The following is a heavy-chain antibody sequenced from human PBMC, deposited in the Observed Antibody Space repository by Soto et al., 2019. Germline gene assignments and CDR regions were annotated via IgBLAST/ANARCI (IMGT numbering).Heavy chain of an antibody. CDR1: GGSISSYY. Sequence: SETLSHTCSVSGGSISSYYWSWIRQAPGKGREWIRHIYYSGITKYNPSLKSRVTISVDTSKNQLSLKLSSVTAADTAVYYCARVRDCSGGTCYSWWFDPWARVPWSPSP. V-gene: IGHV4-59*01. CDR2: IYYSGIT. CDR3: ARVRDCSGGTCYSWWFDP. D-gene: IGHD2-15*01. J-gene: IGHJ5*02.